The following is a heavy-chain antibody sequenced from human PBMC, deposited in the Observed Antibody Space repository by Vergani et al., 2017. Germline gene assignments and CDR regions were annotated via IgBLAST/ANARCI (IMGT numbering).Heavy chain of an antibody. D-gene: IGHD4-17*01. CDR1: GFTFSSYA. V-gene: IGHV3-23*01. CDR3: ARGRLADDSTVTTYRSYYYYGMDV. Sequence: EVQLLESGGGLVQPGGSLRLSCAASGFTFSSYAMSWVRQAPGKGLEWVSAISGSGGSTYYADSVKGRFTISRDNSKNTLYLQMNSLRAEDTAVYYCARGRLADDSTVTTYRSYYYYGMDVWGQGTTVTVSS. CDR2: ISGSGGST. J-gene: IGHJ6*02.